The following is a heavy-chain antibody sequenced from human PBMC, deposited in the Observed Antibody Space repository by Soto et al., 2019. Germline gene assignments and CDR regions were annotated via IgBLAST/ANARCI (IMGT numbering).Heavy chain of an antibody. Sequence: PGGSLRLSCAASGFTFSSYWMSWVRQAPGKGLEWVANIKQDGSEKYYVDSVKGRFTISRDNAKNSLYLQMNSLRAEDTAVYYCARCRGPQTVTTGFDPWGQGTLVTVSS. CDR3: ARCRGPQTVTTGFDP. CDR2: IKQDGSEK. CDR1: GFTFSSYW. D-gene: IGHD4-4*01. V-gene: IGHV3-7*01. J-gene: IGHJ5*01.